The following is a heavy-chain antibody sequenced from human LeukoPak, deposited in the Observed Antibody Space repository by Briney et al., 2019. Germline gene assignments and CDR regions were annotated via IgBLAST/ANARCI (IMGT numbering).Heavy chain of an antibody. D-gene: IGHD5-12*01. CDR3: ARQFYSGYDAIWYFDL. Sequence: GESLKIPCKGSGYSFGSYWLGWVRQMPGKGLEWMGIIYPGNSDTRYSPSFQGQVTISADKSSSTAYLQWSSLKASDTAMYYCARQFYSGYDAIWYFDLWGRGTLLTVSS. V-gene: IGHV5-51*01. J-gene: IGHJ2*01. CDR2: IYPGNSDT. CDR1: GYSFGSYW.